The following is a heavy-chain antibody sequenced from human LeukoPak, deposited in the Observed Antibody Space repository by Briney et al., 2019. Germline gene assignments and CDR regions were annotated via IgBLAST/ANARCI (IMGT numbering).Heavy chain of an antibody. D-gene: IGHD3-22*01. CDR2: INHSGST. V-gene: IGHV4-34*01. CDR1: GGSFSGYY. J-gene: IGHJ4*02. Sequence: SETLSLTCAVYGGSFSGYYWSWIRQPPGKGLEWIGEINHSGSTNYSPSLKSRVTISVDTSKNQFSLKLSSVTAADTAVYYCARGNPRRITMIVVVIRSGYYFDYWGQGTLVTVSS. CDR3: ARGNPRRITMIVVVIRSGYYFDY.